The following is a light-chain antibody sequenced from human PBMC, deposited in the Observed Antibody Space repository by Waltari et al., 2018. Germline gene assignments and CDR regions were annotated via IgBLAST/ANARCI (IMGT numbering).Light chain of an antibody. CDR1: SSDVGGYNY. CDR3: ASYRDTGTPWV. V-gene: IGLV2-14*01. J-gene: IGLJ3*02. CDR2: NVS. Sequence: QSALTQPASVSGSPGQSIAISCTGTSSDVGGYNYVSWYQQHPGKAPTLMISNVSNLPSGFSNRFSVSKSGNTASLTISGLQAEDEGDYYCASYRDTGTPWVFGGGTKVTVL.